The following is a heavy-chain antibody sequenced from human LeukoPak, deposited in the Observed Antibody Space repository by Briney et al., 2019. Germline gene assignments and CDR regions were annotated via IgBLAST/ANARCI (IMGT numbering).Heavy chain of an antibody. CDR3: ARGDDSSGYYYGWYYDL. CDR1: GGSISTYY. Sequence: PSETLSLTCTVSGGSISTYYCSWIRQPAGKGLEWIGRIYTSGSTNYNPSLKSRVTMSVDTSKNQFSLKLSSVTAADTAVYYCARGDDSSGYYYGWYYDLWGRSTLVTVSS. CDR2: IYTSGST. J-gene: IGHJ2*01. D-gene: IGHD3-22*01. V-gene: IGHV4-4*07.